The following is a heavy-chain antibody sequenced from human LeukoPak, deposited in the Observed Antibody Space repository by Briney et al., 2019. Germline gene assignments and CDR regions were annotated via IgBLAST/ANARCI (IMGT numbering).Heavy chain of an antibody. D-gene: IGHD6-13*01. V-gene: IGHV4-59*08. CDR2: IYHSGGT. CDR1: GGSISSHF. CDR3: ARGKGRIAAAGTGAFDI. Sequence: SETLSLTCTVSGGSISSHFWSWIRQPPGKGLEWIGYIYHSGGTNYNPSLKSRVTISVDTSKTQFSLKLSSVTAADTAVYYCARGKGRIAAAGTGAFDIWGQGTMVTVSS. J-gene: IGHJ3*02.